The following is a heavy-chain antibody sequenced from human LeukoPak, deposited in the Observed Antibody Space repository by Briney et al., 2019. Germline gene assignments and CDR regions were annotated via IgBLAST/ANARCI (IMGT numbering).Heavy chain of an antibody. D-gene: IGHD3-16*01. CDR1: GFTFTNYA. J-gene: IGHJ4*02. CDR3: ASGGSYSDH. CDR2: ITFSATT. V-gene: IGHV3-23*01. Sequence: GRSLRLSCAASGFTFTNYAFNWVRQAPGKGLEWVSSITFSATTYYADSVKGRFTISRDNAKKTLYLQMNSLRVDDTAVYYCASGGSYSDHWGQGTLVTVSS.